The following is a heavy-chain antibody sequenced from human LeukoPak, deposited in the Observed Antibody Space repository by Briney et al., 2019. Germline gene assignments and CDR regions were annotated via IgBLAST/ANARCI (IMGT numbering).Heavy chain of an antibody. V-gene: IGHV1-18*01. D-gene: IGHD3-22*01. CDR2: ISAYNGNT. J-gene: IGHJ4*02. CDR3: ARDEKYYDSSGYFGY. Sequence: ASVKVSCKASGYTFTSYGISWVRQAPGQGLERMGWISAYNGNTNYAQKLQGRVTMTTDTSTSTAYMELRSLRSDDTAVYYCARDEKYYDSSGYFGYRGQGTLVTVSS. CDR1: GYTFTSYG.